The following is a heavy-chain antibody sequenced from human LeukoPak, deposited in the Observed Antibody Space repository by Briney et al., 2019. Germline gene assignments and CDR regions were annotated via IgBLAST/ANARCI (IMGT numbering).Heavy chain of an antibody. J-gene: IGHJ4*02. CDR1: GFTFSSYA. V-gene: IGHV3-23*01. CDR3: AKDLSGSFRARFDY. D-gene: IGHD1-26*01. CDR2: VCSGAAST. Sequence: TGGSLGLSCAASGFTFSSYAMTWVRQAPGKGLEWVSAVCSGAASTYYADSVKGRFTISRDNSKNTLFLQMSSLRAEDTAVYYCAKDLSGSFRARFDYWGQGALVSVSS.